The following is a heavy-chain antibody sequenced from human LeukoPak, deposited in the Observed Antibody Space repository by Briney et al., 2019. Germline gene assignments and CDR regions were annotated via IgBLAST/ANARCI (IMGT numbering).Heavy chain of an antibody. Sequence: ASVKVSCKASGYTFTSYGISWVRQAPGQGLEWMGLISAYNGNTNYAQKFQGRVTITRDTSASTAYMELSSLRSEDTAVYYCARPRIPYYYLYAFDIWGQGTMVTVSS. D-gene: IGHD3-10*01. CDR2: ISAYNGNT. J-gene: IGHJ3*02. CDR3: ARPRIPYYYLYAFDI. CDR1: GYTFTSYG. V-gene: IGHV1-18*01.